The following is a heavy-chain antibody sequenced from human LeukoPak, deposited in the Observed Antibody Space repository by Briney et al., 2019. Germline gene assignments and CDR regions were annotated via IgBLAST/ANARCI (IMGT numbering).Heavy chain of an antibody. V-gene: IGHV4-39*01. D-gene: IGHD2-8*02. CDR1: GGSISTRNHY. Sequence: PSETLSLTCTVTGGSISTRNHYWGWLRQPPGKGLEWIGSSGYTGTTNSNPSLKSRVTLSVDTSKNQVSLTLSSVTAADTAVYFCARRMGSGATYPRTFDYWGQGTLVTVSS. CDR3: ARRMGSGATYPRTFDY. J-gene: IGHJ4*02. CDR2: SGYTGTT.